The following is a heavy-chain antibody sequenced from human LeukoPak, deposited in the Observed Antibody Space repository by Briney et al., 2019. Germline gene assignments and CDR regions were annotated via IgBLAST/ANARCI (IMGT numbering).Heavy chain of an antibody. CDR3: ARRDRWDGVVY. Sequence: SSETLSLTCTVSGGSFSTYYWSWIRQPPGKGLEWIGYIYYSGSTNYNPSLRSRVTISVDTSENQFSLKLSSVTAADTAVYYCARRDRWDGVVYWGQGTLVTVFS. J-gene: IGHJ4*02. D-gene: IGHD1-26*01. CDR2: IYYSGST. CDR1: GGSFSTYY. V-gene: IGHV4-59*12.